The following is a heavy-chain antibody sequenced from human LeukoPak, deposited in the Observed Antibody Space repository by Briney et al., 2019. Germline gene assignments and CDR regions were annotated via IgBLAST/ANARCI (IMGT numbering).Heavy chain of an antibody. D-gene: IGHD6-6*01. CDR1: GFTFSSYW. Sequence: GGSLRLSCAASGFTFSSYWMHWVRQAPGKGLVWVSRINSDGSSTSYADSVKGRFTISRDNAKNTLYLQMNGLRAEDTAVYYCARGWPSEYSSSSGVDDYWGQGTLVTVSS. J-gene: IGHJ4*02. V-gene: IGHV3-74*01. CDR2: INSDGSST. CDR3: ARGWPSEYSSSSGVDDY.